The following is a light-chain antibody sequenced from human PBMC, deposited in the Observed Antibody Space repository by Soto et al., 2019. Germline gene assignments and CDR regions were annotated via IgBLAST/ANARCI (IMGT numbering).Light chain of an antibody. CDR1: QSVSSSH. CDR2: GAS. CDR3: QQHGSSPRMYT. J-gene: IGKJ2*01. V-gene: IGKV3-20*01. Sequence: EIVLTQSPGALSLSPGERATLSCRASQSVSSSHLAWYQQKPGQAPRLLIYGASNRATGIPDRFSGSGSGTDFTVTISRLEPEDFAVYYCQQHGSSPRMYTFGQGTKLEIK.